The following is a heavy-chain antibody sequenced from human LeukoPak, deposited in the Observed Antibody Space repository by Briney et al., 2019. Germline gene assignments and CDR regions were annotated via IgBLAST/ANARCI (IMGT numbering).Heavy chain of an antibody. J-gene: IGHJ4*02. CDR2: ISGSGGST. V-gene: IGHV3-23*01. CDR3: AKEASGWYYAYYFDY. D-gene: IGHD6-19*01. CDR1: GFTFSNAW. Sequence: GGSLRLSCAASGFTFSNAWMSWVRQAPGKGLEWVSTISGSGGSTYYADSVKGRFTISRDNSKNTLSLQMNSLRAEDTAVYYCAKEASGWYYAYYFDYWGQGTLVTVSS.